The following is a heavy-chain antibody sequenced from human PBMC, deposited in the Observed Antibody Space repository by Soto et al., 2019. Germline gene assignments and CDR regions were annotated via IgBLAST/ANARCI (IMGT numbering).Heavy chain of an antibody. CDR3: GTSRRSSGDAFDF. CDR1: GFSLTTSGVG. V-gene: IGHV2-5*01. D-gene: IGHD6-6*01. CDR2: IYWNDDE. J-gene: IGHJ3*01. Sequence: QITLRESGPALVKPTQTLTLTCTFSGFSLTTSGVGVGWIRQPPGKALEWLALIYWNDDERYSLSLKTRLTITKDTFKNQVVLTISNMDPVDTATYYCGTSRRSSGDAFDFWGQGTLVTVSS.